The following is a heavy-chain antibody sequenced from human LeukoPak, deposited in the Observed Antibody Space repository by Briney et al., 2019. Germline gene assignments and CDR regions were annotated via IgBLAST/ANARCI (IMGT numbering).Heavy chain of an antibody. CDR3: AKASPNSGSYFDY. CDR1: GFTFSSYG. Sequence: GGSLRLSCAASGFTFSSYGMHWVRQAPGKGLEWVAVISYDGSSKYYADSVKGRFTISRDNSKNTLYLQMNSLRAEDTAVYYCAKASPNSGSYFDYWGQGTLVTVSS. CDR2: ISYDGSSK. D-gene: IGHD1-26*01. J-gene: IGHJ4*02. V-gene: IGHV3-30*18.